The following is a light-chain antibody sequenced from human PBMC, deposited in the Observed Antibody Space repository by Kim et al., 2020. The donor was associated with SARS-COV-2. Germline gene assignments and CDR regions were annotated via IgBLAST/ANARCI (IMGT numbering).Light chain of an antibody. CDR3: SSYAGSNDLV. V-gene: IGLV2-8*01. J-gene: IGLJ2*01. Sequence: GHSFNISCTGTRSDVGRYNYISWYQHHPGKAPKLMIYDVTKRPTGVPDRFSGSKSGNTASLTVSGLQAEDEADYYCSSYAGSNDLVFGGGTQLTVL. CDR2: DVT. CDR1: RSDVGRYNY.